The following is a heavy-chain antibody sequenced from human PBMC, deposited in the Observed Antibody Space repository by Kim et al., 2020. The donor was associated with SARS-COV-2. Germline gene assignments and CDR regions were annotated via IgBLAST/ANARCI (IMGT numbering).Heavy chain of an antibody. CDR3: AKAQILTGYSSSWYQTYFDY. J-gene: IGHJ4*02. D-gene: IGHD6-13*01. CDR2: ISWNSGSI. V-gene: IGHV3-9*01. Sequence: GGSLRLSCAASGFTFGDYAMHWVRQAPGKGLEWVSGISWNSGSIGYADSVKGRFTISRDNAKNSLYLQMNSLRAEDTALYYCAKAQILTGYSSSWYQTYFDYWGQGTLVTVSS. CDR1: GFTFGDYA.